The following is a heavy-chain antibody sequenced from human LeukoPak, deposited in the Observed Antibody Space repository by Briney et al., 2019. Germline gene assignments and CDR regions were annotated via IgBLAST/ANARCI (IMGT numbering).Heavy chain of an antibody. CDR3: ARDYCSSTSCYTGWFDP. D-gene: IGHD2-2*02. CDR2: IIPIFGTA. J-gene: IGHJ5*02. Sequence: ASVKVSSKASGGTFSSYAISWVRQAPGQGLEWMGGIIPIFGTANYAQKFQGRVTITADESTSTAYMELSSLRSEDTAVYYCARDYCSSTSCYTGWFDPWGQGTLVTVSS. CDR1: GGTFSSYA. V-gene: IGHV1-69*13.